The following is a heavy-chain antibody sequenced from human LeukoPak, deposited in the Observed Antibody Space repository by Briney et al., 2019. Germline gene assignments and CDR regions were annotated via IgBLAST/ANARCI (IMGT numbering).Heavy chain of an antibody. CDR1: GYTFTGYY. Sequence: ASVTVSCTASGYTFTGYYMHWVRQAPGQGLERMGWINPNSGGTNYAQKFQGRVTMTRDTSISTAYMELSRLRSDDTAVYYCARDQDIVVVPAVNQLFDYWGQGTLVTVSS. V-gene: IGHV1-2*02. CDR2: INPNSGGT. CDR3: ARDQDIVVVPAVNQLFDY. J-gene: IGHJ4*02. D-gene: IGHD2-2*01.